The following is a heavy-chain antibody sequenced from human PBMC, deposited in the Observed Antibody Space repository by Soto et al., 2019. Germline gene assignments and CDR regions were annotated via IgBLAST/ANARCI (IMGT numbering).Heavy chain of an antibody. J-gene: IGHJ4*02. CDR3: ARLGGSYSFDY. CDR1: GGSVSSGSYY. D-gene: IGHD1-26*01. V-gene: IGHV4-61*01. Sequence: QVQLQESGPGLVKPSETLSLTCTVSGGSVSSGSYYWSWIRQPPGKGLEWIGYIYYSGGTNYNPSLKSPVNMSVDTSKNQFSLKRSSVTAADTAVYYWARLGGSYSFDYWGQGTLVTVSS. CDR2: IYYSGGT.